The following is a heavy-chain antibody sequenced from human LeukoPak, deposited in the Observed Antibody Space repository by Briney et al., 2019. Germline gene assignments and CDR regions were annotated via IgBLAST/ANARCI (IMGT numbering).Heavy chain of an antibody. J-gene: IGHJ5*02. D-gene: IGHD2-15*01. Sequence: SETLSLTCAVYGGSFSGYYWSWIRQPPGKGLEWIGEINHSGSTNYNPSLKSRVTISVDTFKNQFSLKLSSVTAADTAVYYCARGKVVVAASFWFDPWGQGTLVTVSS. CDR3: ARGKVVVAASFWFDP. CDR2: INHSGST. CDR1: GGSFSGYY. V-gene: IGHV4-34*01.